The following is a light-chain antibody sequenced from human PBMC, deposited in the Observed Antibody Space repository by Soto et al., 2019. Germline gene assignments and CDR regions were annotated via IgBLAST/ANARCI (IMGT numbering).Light chain of an antibody. CDR3: NSYVGSNNYV. V-gene: IGLV2-14*01. CDR1: TSDIGGFNY. CDR2: EVG. Sequence: SVLTQPASVSGSPGQSITISCSGTTSDIGGFNYVSWYQQHPGKAPKLIIYEVGNRPSGVSNRFSASKSGNTASLTISGLRADDEADYYCNSYVGSNNYVFGTGTKVTVL. J-gene: IGLJ1*01.